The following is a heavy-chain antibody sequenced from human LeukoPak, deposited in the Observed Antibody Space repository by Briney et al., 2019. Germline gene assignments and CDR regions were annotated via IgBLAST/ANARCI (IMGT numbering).Heavy chain of an antibody. CDR2: IKQDGSEK. CDR3: ARDWDY. V-gene: IGHV3-7*05. Sequence: GGSLRLSCAASGFTFSSDWMSWVRQAPGKGLGWVANIKQDGSEKYYVDSVKGRFTIARDNAKNSLYLQMNSLRAEDTAVYYCARDWDYWGQGTLVTVSS. J-gene: IGHJ4*02. CDR1: GFTFSSDW.